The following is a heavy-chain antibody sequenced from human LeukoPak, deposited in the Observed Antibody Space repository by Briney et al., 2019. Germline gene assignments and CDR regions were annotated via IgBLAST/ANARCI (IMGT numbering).Heavy chain of an antibody. V-gene: IGHV3-9*01. CDR2: ISWNSGSI. CDR3: ARVSGTESATYYYDSSGYYYLKPYYYYYMDV. Sequence: SGGSLRLSCAASGFTFDDYAMHWVRQAPGKGLEWVSGISWNSGSIGYADSVKDRFTISRDNAKNSLYLQMNSLRAEDTAMYYCARVSGTESATYYYDSSGYYYLKPYYYYYMDVWGKGTTVTVSS. CDR1: GFTFDDYA. J-gene: IGHJ6*03. D-gene: IGHD3-22*01.